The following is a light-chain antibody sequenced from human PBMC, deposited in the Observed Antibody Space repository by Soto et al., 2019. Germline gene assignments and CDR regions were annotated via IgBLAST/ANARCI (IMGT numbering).Light chain of an antibody. V-gene: IGLV2-14*01. CDR3: SSYTSSSTVV. CDR1: SSDVGGYNY. Sequence: QSALTQPASVSGSPGQSITISCTGTSSDVGGYNYVSWYQQHPGKAPKLMIYDVSNRPSGVSNNFSGSRSGNTASQTISGLQAEDEADYYCSSYTSSSTVVFGGGTKLTVL. CDR2: DVS. J-gene: IGLJ2*01.